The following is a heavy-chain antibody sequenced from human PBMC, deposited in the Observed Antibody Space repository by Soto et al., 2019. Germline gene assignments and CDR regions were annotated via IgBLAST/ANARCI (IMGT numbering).Heavy chain of an antibody. CDR1: GGSISSGGYY. D-gene: IGHD2-21*02. CDR2: IYYSGST. CDR3: ARGGGGNLPAYCGGDCYSPPSWFDP. V-gene: IGHV4-31*03. Sequence: QVQLQESGPGLVKPSQTLSLTCTVSGGSISSGGYYWSWIRQHPGKGLEWIGYIYYSGSTYYNPSRKSRETLSVHTSKNPLFPKLCSWTDADTAVYYCARGGGGNLPAYCGGDCYSPPSWFDPRGQGTLVTVSS. J-gene: IGHJ5*01.